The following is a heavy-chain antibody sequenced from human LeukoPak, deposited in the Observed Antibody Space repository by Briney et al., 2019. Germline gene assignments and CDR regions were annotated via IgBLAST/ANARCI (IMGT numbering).Heavy chain of an antibody. V-gene: IGHV1-8*03. CDR3: SIGFGEYYFDY. J-gene: IGHJ4*02. CDR2: MNPNSGNT. CDR1: GYTFTSYD. Sequence: ASVKVSCKASGYTFTSYDINWVRQATGQGLEWMGWMNPNSGNTGYAQKFQCRVTITRNTTISTAYMELSSLRSEDTAVYYCSIGFGEYYFDYWGQGTLVTVSS. D-gene: IGHD3-10*01.